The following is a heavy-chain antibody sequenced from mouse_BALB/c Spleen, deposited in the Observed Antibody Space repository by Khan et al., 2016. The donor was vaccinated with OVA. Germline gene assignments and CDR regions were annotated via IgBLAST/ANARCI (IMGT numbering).Heavy chain of an antibody. J-gene: IGHJ4*01. CDR2: IKPYNDYT. CDR1: GYTFTNHH. CDR3: ARTGTFYGMDY. Sequence: VQLKQSGAELVRPGASVKISCKAFGYTFTNHHINWVKQRPGQGLDWIGNIKPYNDYTRYNQNFKGKATLTVDKSSSTAYMELSSLTSEDSAVFYCARTGTFYGMDYWGQGTSVTVSS. D-gene: IGHD4-1*01. V-gene: IGHV1S45*01.